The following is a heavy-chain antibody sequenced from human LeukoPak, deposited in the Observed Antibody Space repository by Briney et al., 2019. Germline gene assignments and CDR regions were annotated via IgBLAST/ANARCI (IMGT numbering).Heavy chain of an antibody. V-gene: IGHV3-7*04. Sequence: GGSLRLSCAASGFTFSSYWMSWVRPAPGKGLEWVANIKEDGSEKYYVDSVKGRFTISRDNAKNSLYQQMNSLRAEDTAVYYCARVKAYSLDYWGQGTLVTVSS. J-gene: IGHJ4*02. CDR3: ARVKAYSLDY. CDR2: IKEDGSEK. D-gene: IGHD5-18*01. CDR1: GFTFSSYW.